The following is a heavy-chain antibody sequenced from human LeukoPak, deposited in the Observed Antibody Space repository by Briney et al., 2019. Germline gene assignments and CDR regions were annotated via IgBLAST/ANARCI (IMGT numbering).Heavy chain of an antibody. CDR1: GYSISSGYY. V-gene: IGHV4-38-2*01. CDR2: IYHSGST. J-gene: IGHJ3*02. D-gene: IGHD1-1*01. Sequence: SETLSLTCAVSGYSISSGYYWGWIRQPPGKGLEWIGSIYHSGSTYYNPSLKSRVTISVDTSKNQFSLKLSSVTAADTAVYYCASYPTGTGAFDIWGQGTMVTVSS. CDR3: ASYPTGTGAFDI.